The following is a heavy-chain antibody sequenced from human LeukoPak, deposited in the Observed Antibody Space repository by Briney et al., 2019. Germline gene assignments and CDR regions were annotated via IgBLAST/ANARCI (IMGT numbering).Heavy chain of an antibody. CDR1: GYTFTSYG. V-gene: IGHV1-18*01. CDR3: ARDLKSHYYDSSGYSDYYMDV. J-gene: IGHJ6*03. Sequence: ASVKVSCKASGYTFTSYGISWVRQAPGQGLEWMGWISAYNGNTNYAQKLQGRVTMTTDTSTSTAYMELRSLRSDDTAVYYCARDLKSHYYDSSGYSDYYMDVWGKGTTVTVSS. D-gene: IGHD3-22*01. CDR2: ISAYNGNT.